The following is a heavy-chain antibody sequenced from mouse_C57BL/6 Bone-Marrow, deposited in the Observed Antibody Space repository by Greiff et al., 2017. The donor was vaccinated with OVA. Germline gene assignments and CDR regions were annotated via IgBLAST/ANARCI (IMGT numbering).Heavy chain of an antibody. Sequence: QVQLKESGAELVRPGASVKMSCKASGYTFTSYNMHWVKQTPRQGLEWIGAIYPGNGDTSYNQKFKGKATLTVDKSSSTAYMQLSSLTSEDSAVYFCARFLYYGSSYGYWGQGTTLTVSS. V-gene: IGHV1-12*01. CDR2: IYPGNGDT. CDR1: GYTFTSYN. CDR3: ARFLYYGSSYGY. J-gene: IGHJ2*01. D-gene: IGHD1-1*01.